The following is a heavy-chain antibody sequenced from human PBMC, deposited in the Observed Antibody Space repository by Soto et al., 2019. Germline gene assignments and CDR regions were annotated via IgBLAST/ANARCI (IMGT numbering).Heavy chain of an antibody. Sequence: EVQLVESGGGLVQPGRSLRISCEASGLTFDDYAMHWVRQAPGKGLEWVSGISWNADVIGYADSVKGRFTVSRDNAKNSIYLQMKSLRPEDAARYYCTKASGDATYYFYMDVWGKGTTVSVSS. V-gene: IGHV3-9*01. CDR2: ISWNADVI. J-gene: IGHJ6*03. CDR3: TKASGDATYYFYMDV. CDR1: GLTFDDYA. D-gene: IGHD2-21*02.